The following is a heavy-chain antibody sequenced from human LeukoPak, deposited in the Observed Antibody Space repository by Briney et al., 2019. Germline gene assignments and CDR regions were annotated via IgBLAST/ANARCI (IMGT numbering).Heavy chain of an antibody. V-gene: IGHV3-23*01. J-gene: IGHJ4*02. Sequence: GGSLRLSCAASGFTFSSYAMSWVRQAPGKGLEWVSAISGSGGSTYYADSMKGRFTISRDNSKNTLYLQMNSLRAEDTAVYYCAKGSPYYDILTGYFLEDYWGQGTLVTVSS. CDR3: AKGSPYYDILTGYFLEDY. CDR1: GFTFSSYA. CDR2: ISGSGGST. D-gene: IGHD3-9*01.